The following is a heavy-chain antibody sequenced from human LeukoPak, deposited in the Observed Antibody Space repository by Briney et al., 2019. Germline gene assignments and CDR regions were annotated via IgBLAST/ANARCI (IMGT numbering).Heavy chain of an antibody. J-gene: IGHJ6*02. V-gene: IGHV3-23*01. D-gene: IGHD6-19*01. CDR3: ARGLAVATVGVSYYYYYGMDV. CDR1: GFTFSSYA. CDR2: TSGSGGST. Sequence: GGSLRLSCAASGFTFSSYAMSWVRQAPGKGLEWVSATSGSGGSTYYADSVKGRFTISRDNSKNTLYLQMNSLRAEDTAVYYCARGLAVATVGVSYYYYYGMDVWGQGTTVTVSS.